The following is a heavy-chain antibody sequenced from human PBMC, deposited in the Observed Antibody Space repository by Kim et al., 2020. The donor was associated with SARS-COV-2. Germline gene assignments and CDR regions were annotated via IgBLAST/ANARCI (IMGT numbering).Heavy chain of an antibody. CDR3: ARDLAMATTYWYFDL. V-gene: IGHV3-48*02. CDR2: ISSSSSAI. CDR1: GFIFSSYS. Sequence: PGGSLRLSCAASGFIFSSYSMSWVRQAPGKGLEWVSYISSSSSAIYYADSVKGRFTISRDNAKNSLYLQMNSLRDEDTAVYYCARDLAMATTYWYFDLWGRGTLVTVSS. D-gene: IGHD5-12*01. J-gene: IGHJ2*01.